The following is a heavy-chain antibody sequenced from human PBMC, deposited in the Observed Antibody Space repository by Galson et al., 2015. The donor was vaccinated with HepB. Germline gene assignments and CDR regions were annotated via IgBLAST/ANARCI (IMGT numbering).Heavy chain of an antibody. Sequence: SLRLSCAASGFTFSSYAMHWVRQAPGKGLEWVAVISYDGSNKYYADSVKGRFTISRDNSKNTLYLQMNSLRAEDTAVYYCARDHMPSTIFPLDYWGQGTLVTVSS. V-gene: IGHV3-30-3*01. CDR2: ISYDGSNK. CDR1: GFTFSSYA. D-gene: IGHD3-3*01. J-gene: IGHJ4*02. CDR3: ARDHMPSTIFPLDY.